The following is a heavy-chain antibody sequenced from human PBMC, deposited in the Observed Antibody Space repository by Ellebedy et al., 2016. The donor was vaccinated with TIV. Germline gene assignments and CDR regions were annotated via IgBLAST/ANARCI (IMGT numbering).Heavy chain of an antibody. Sequence: GESLKISCKGSGYSFTSYWITWVRQMPGKGLEWMGRIDPSDSYANYGPSFEGHVTISVDKSISTAYLQWSGLKASDTAIYYCASRYRSAFSDEPNYYYYGMDVWGQGTTVTVSS. CDR2: IDPSDSYA. CDR1: GYSFTSYW. V-gene: IGHV5-10-1*01. J-gene: IGHJ6*02. CDR3: ASRYRSAFSDEPNYYYYGMDV. D-gene: IGHD6-19*01.